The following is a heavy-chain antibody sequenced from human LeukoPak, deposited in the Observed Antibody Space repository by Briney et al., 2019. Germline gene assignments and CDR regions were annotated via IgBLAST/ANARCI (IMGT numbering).Heavy chain of an antibody. D-gene: IGHD3-10*01. CDR3: AKHGGDASASSKFDY. Sequence: SETLSLTCTVSGDSITNTNYYWGWIRRPPGKGLEWIGSVYYSGSALHNPSLQSRVTLSVDTSKNQFSLKLISVTAADKAVYHRAKHGGDASASSKFDYWGQGTPLIVSS. CDR2: VYYSGSA. V-gene: IGHV4-39*01. CDR1: GDSITNTNYY. J-gene: IGHJ4*02.